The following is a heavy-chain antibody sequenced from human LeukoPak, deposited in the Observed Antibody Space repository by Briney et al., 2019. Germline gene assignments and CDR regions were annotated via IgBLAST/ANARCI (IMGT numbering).Heavy chain of an antibody. J-gene: IGHJ4*02. V-gene: IGHV3-7*01. CDR1: GFTFSSYW. D-gene: IGHD1-26*01. CDR2: IKQDGSEK. Sequence: GGSLRLSCAASGFTFSSYWMSWVRQAPGKGLEWVANIKQDGSEKYYVDSVKGRFIISRDNAKNSLYLQMNSLRAEDTAVYYCAREGPGIVGATIWLWGQGTLVTVSS. CDR3: AREGPGIVGATIWL.